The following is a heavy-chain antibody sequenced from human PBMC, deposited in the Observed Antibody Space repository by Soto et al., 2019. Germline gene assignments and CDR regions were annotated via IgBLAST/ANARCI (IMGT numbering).Heavy chain of an antibody. J-gene: IGHJ3*02. CDR3: ARDASLYSSSHAFDI. V-gene: IGHV3-66*01. CDR2: IYSGGST. D-gene: IGHD6-13*01. Sequence: GGSLRLSCAASGFTVSSNYMSWVRQAPGKGLEWVSVIYSGGSTYYADSVKGRFTISRHNSKNTLYLQMNSLRAEDTAVYYCARDASLYSSSHAFDIWGQGTMVTVSS. CDR1: GFTVSSNY.